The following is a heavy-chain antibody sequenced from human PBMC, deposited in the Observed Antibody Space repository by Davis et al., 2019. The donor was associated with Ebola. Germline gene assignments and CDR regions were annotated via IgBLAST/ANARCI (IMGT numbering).Heavy chain of an antibody. Sequence: AASVKVSCKASGYTFITYYIHWVRQAPGQGLEWMGIINPSGGSTTYAQKFQGRVTMTTDTSTSTAYMEVGILRSDDTAVYYCARAQFPTTSDHWGQGTLVTVSS. V-gene: IGHV1-46*01. CDR1: GYTFITYY. J-gene: IGHJ4*02. CDR2: INPSGGST. CDR3: ARAQFPTTSDH. D-gene: IGHD1-1*01.